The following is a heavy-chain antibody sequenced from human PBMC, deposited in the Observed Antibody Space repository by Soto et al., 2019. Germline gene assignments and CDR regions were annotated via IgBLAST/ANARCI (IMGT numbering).Heavy chain of an antibody. CDR1: GFSLSTSGVG. CDR2: IYWNDDK. V-gene: IGHV2-5*01. Sequence: SGPTLVKPTQTLTLTCTFSGFSLSTSGVGVGWIRQPPGKALEWLALIYWNDDKRYSPSLKSRLTITKDTSKNQVVLTMTNMDPVDTATYYCAHRSMGTMGAGEKWLVPSQYYFDYWGQGTLVTVSS. D-gene: IGHD6-19*01. J-gene: IGHJ4*02. CDR3: AHRSMGTMGAGEKWLVPSQYYFDY.